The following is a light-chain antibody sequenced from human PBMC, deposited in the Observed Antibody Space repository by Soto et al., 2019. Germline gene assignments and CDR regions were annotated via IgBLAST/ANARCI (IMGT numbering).Light chain of an antibody. CDR3: QKYDDWPIT. J-gene: IGKJ5*01. V-gene: IGKV3D-15*01. Sequence: TQSPGTLSLSRGERATLSCRASQSVSRSLAWYQQKPGQAPRLLIYGASARATGIPAKFSGSESGTEFTLTISSLQSEDFAVYFCQKYDDWPITCGQGTRREIK. CDR1: QSVSRS. CDR2: GAS.